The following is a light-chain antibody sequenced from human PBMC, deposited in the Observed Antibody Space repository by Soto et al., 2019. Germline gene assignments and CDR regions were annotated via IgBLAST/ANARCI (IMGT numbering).Light chain of an antibody. CDR3: QSYDSSLSGVV. CDR1: NSNIGAGYD. V-gene: IGLV1-40*01. CDR2: GNS. Sequence: QSVLTQPPSVSGAPGQRVTISCTGSNSNIGAGYDVHWYQQLPGTAPKLLIYGNSNRPSGAPDRFSGSKSGTSPSLAITGLQAEDEADYYCQSYDSSLSGVVFGGGTKLTVL. J-gene: IGLJ2*01.